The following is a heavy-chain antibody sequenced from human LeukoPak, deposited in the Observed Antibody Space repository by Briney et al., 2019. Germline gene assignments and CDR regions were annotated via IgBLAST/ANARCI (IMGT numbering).Heavy chain of an antibody. V-gene: IGHV4-59*08. D-gene: IGHD5-18*01. Sequence: SETLSLTCTVSGGSISSYYWSWIRQPPGKGLEWIGYIYYSGTTNYNPSLKSRVTISVDTSKNQFSLKLSSVTAADTAVYYCARRDSYGWSYFDYWGQGTLATVSS. CDR1: GGSISSYY. J-gene: IGHJ4*02. CDR2: IYYSGTT. CDR3: ARRDSYGWSYFDY.